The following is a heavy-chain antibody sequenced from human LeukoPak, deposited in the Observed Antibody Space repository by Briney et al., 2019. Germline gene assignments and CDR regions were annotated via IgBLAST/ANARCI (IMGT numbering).Heavy chain of an antibody. CDR1: GGTFSSYA. CDR3: ARDYHRDGYNYRRGFDY. Sequence: SVKVSCKASGGTFSSYAISWVRQAPGQGLEWMGRIIPILGIANYAQKFQGRVTITADKSTSTAYMELSSLRSEDTAVYYCARDYHRDGYNYRRGFDYGGQGTLVTVSS. CDR2: IIPILGIA. J-gene: IGHJ4*02. D-gene: IGHD5-24*01. V-gene: IGHV1-69*04.